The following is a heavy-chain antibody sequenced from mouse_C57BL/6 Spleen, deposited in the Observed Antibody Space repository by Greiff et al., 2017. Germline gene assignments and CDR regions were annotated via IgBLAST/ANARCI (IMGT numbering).Heavy chain of an antibody. CDR1: GYTFTSYW. D-gene: IGHD1-1*01. CDR2: IYPGSGST. V-gene: IGHV1-55*01. CDR3: AGRTYGAMDY. J-gene: IGHJ4*01. Sequence: QVQLQQPGAELVKPGASVKMSCKASGYTFTSYWINWVKQRPGQGLEWIGDIYPGSGSTNYNEKFKSKATLTVETYSSTAYMQLSSLTSEDSAVYDWAGRTYGAMDYWGQGTSVTVSS.